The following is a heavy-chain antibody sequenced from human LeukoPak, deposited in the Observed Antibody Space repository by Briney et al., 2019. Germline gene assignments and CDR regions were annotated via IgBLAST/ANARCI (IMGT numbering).Heavy chain of an antibody. Sequence: GGSLRLSCAASGFTFSNAWMSWVRPAPGKGLEGVGRTKSKTDGGTTDYAAPVKGRFTISRDDSKNTLYLQMNSLKTEDTAVYYCTTPGTTGIPFDYWGQRTLVTVSS. J-gene: IGHJ4*02. CDR3: TTPGTTGIPFDY. D-gene: IGHD1-7*01. V-gene: IGHV3-15*01. CDR2: TKSKTDGGTT. CDR1: GFTFSNAW.